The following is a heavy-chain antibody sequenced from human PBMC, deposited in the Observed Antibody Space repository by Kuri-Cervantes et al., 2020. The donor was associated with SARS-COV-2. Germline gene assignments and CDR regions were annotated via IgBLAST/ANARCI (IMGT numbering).Heavy chain of an antibody. Sequence: GGSLRLSCAAPGFTVSSNYMGWVRQAPGKGLQWASVIYSGFGTYYADSVKGRFTISRDNSKNTLYLQMDRLRAEDTAVYYCARDARDYDSWMTGYWGQGTLVTVSS. CDR2: IYSGFGT. J-gene: IGHJ4*02. D-gene: IGHD5-12*01. CDR1: GFTVSSNY. CDR3: ARDARDYDSWMTGY. V-gene: IGHV3-53*01.